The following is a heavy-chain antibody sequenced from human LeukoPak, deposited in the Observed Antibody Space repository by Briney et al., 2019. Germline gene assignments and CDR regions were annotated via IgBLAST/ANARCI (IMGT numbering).Heavy chain of an antibody. J-gene: IGHJ4*02. CDR3: AREVIGLAIDY. V-gene: IGHV4-31*03. Sequence: PSETLSLTCTVSGGSISSGGYYWSWIRQHPGKGLEWIGYIYYSGSTYYNPSLKSRVTISVDTSKNQFSLRLSSVTAADTAVYYCAREVIGLAIDYWGQGTLVTISS. CDR1: GGSISSGGYY. CDR2: IYYSGST. D-gene: IGHD3-10*01.